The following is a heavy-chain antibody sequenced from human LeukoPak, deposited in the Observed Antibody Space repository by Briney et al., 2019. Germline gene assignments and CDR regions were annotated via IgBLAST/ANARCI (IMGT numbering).Heavy chain of an antibody. CDR3: ARDGRYYYDSSGPHGMDV. J-gene: IGHJ6*02. CDR1: GYTFTSYG. D-gene: IGHD3-22*01. CDR2: ISAYNGNT. Sequence: GASVKVSCKASGYTFTSYGISWVRQAPGQGLEWMGWISAYNGNTNYAQKLQGRVTMTTDTSTSTAYMELRSLRSDDTAVYYCARDGRYYYDSSGPHGMDVWGQGTTVTVSS. V-gene: IGHV1-18*01.